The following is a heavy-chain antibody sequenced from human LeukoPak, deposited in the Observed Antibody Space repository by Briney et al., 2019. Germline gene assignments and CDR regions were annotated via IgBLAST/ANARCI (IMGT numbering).Heavy chain of an antibody. V-gene: IGHV4-4*07. CDR2: IYTSGST. D-gene: IGHD3-22*01. Sequence: SETLSLTCTVSGGSISSYYWTWIRQSAGKGLEWIGRIYTSGSTNYNPSLKSRVTMSVDTSKNQFSLKLSSVTAADTAVYYCARGRMYYDSSGYYYSEYNWFDPWGQGTLVTVSS. CDR1: GGSISSYY. CDR3: ARGRMYYDSSGYYYSEYNWFDP. J-gene: IGHJ5*02.